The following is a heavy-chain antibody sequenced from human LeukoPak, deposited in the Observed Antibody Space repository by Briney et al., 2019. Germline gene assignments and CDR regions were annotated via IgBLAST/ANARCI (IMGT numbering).Heavy chain of an antibody. D-gene: IGHD2-2*01. J-gene: IGHJ4*02. V-gene: IGHV3-74*01. CDR2: NTDGSST. Sequence: NTDGSSTDYADSVKGRFTISRDNAKNTLYLQMNSLRAEDTAVYYCASRVCSSTSCYYYWGQGTLVTVSS. CDR3: ASRVCSSTSCYYY.